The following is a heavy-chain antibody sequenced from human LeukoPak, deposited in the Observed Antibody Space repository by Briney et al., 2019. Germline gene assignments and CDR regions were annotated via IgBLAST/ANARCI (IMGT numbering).Heavy chain of an antibody. Sequence: PGGSLRLSCYVSGFTFCDSVIHWVRHAAGKGLEWVGRIRSKTKSGETAYAASVKGRFTISRDDSKDTAYLQRNSLKPEDTAVYYCTSPAHDFDIWSGYYSLWGHGTQVTVSS. V-gene: IGHV3-73*01. CDR1: GFTFCDSV. CDR3: TSPAHDFDIWSGYYSL. D-gene: IGHD3-3*01. CDR2: IRSKTKSGET. J-gene: IGHJ4*01.